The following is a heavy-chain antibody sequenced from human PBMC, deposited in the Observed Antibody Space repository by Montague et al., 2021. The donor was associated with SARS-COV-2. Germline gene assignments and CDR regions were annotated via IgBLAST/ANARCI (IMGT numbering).Heavy chain of an antibody. CDR3: ARVMATISGKDVNDY. Sequence: PRLFCAASGFTFSSYEMNWVRQAPGEGLEWVSYISSSGSTIYYADSVKGRFTISRDNAKNSLYLQMNSLRAEDTAVYYCARVMATISGKDVNDYWGQGTLVTVSS. CDR2: ISSSGSTI. D-gene: IGHD5-24*01. J-gene: IGHJ4*02. V-gene: IGHV3-48*03. CDR1: GFTFSSYE.